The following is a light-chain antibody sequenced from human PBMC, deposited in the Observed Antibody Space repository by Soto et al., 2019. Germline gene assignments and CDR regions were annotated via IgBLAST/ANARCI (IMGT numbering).Light chain of an antibody. CDR3: TAYTHLNTIV. CDR2: EVT. V-gene: IGLV2-14*01. CDR1: NNDVAAYNY. Sequence: QSALTQPASVSGSPGQSITISCTGTNNDVAAYNYVSWYQQHPGKVPKLIIYEVTNRPSGVSSRFSGSKSGETASLTISGLQAEDEADYYCTAYTHLNTIVFGGGTKVNVL. J-gene: IGLJ3*02.